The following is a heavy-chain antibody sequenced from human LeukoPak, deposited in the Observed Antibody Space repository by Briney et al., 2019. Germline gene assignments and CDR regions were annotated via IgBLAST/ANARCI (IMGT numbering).Heavy chain of an antibody. CDR3: ARDRGVVVVAATPPAIDY. Sequence: ASVKVSCKASGYTFTSYGISWVRQAPGQGLEWMGWISAYNGNTNYAQKLQGRVTMTTDTSTSTAYMELRSLRSEDTAVYYCARDRGVVVVAATPPAIDYWGQGTLVTVSS. V-gene: IGHV1-18*01. J-gene: IGHJ4*02. D-gene: IGHD2-15*01. CDR1: GYTFTSYG. CDR2: ISAYNGNT.